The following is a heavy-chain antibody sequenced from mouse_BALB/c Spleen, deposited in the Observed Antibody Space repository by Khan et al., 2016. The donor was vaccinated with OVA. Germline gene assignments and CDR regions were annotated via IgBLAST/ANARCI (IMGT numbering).Heavy chain of an antibody. CDR2: INPKNGVT. Sequence: VQLQQSGPELVKPGASVKISCKTSGYTFTENTLHWVKQSHGKSLEWIGVINPKNGVTSYNQKFKGKVTLTVDKSSSTAYMEIRSLTSEDSAVYYCARDAGRYWGQGTSVTVSS. D-gene: IGHD3-3*01. CDR3: ARDAGRY. CDR1: GYTFTENT. V-gene: IGHV1-18*01. J-gene: IGHJ4*01.